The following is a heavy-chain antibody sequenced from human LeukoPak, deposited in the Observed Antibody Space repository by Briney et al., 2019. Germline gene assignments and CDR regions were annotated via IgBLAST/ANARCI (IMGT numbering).Heavy chain of an antibody. Sequence: ASVTVSCKASGYTFTSYDINWVRQATGQGLEWMGWMNPNSGNTGYAQKFQGRVTITRNTSISTAYMELSSLRSEDTAIYYCARIRDGYNDAYDIWGQGTVVTVPS. D-gene: IGHD5-24*01. CDR3: ARIRDGYNDAYDI. J-gene: IGHJ3*02. CDR2: MNPNSGNT. CDR1: GYTFTSYD. V-gene: IGHV1-8*03.